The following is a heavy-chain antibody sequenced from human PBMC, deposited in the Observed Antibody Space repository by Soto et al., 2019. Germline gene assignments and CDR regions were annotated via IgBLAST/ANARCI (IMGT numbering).Heavy chain of an antibody. Sequence: PGGSLRLSCAASGFNFTNAWRKWVRQFPGKGLEWVGRIKRKSDGGVTDYGAPGRGRCTISRDDSKSMLFLHMSSLKTEETALSYCTINLRVILGGRLVDFDYCGKGALVT. V-gene: IGHV3-15*01. CDR2: IKRKSDGGVT. CDR1: GFNFTNAW. J-gene: IGHJ4*02. CDR3: TINLRVILGGRLVDFDY. D-gene: IGHD3-16*01.